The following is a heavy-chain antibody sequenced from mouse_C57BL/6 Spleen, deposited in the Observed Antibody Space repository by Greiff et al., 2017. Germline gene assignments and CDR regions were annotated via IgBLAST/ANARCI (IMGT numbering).Heavy chain of an antibody. CDR2: IRNKANGYQT. Sequence: EVMLVESGGGLVQPGGSLSLSCAASGFTFTDYYMSWVRQPPGKALEWLGFIRNKANGYQTEYSASVKGRFTISRDNSQSILYLQMNALRAEDSATYYCARYDDDYYAMDYWGQGTSVTVSS. J-gene: IGHJ4*01. CDR3: ARYDDDYYAMDY. V-gene: IGHV7-3*01. D-gene: IGHD2-4*01. CDR1: GFTFTDYY.